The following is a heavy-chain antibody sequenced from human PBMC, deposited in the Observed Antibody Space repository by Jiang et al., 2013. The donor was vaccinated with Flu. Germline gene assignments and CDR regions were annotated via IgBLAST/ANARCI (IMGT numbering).Heavy chain of an antibody. CDR3: ARSRGIVGAYDY. CDR1: YW. CDR2: IYPGDSDT. Sequence: YWIGWVRQMPGKGLEWMGIIYPGDSDTRYSPSFQGQVTISAGKSISTAYLQWSSLKASDTAMYYCARSRGIVGAYDYWGQGTLVTVSS. D-gene: IGHD1-26*01. V-gene: IGHV5-51*01. J-gene: IGHJ4*02.